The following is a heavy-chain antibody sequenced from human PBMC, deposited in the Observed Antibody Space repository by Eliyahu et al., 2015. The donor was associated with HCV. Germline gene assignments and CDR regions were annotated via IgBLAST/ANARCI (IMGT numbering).Heavy chain of an antibody. CDR1: GYTFXEYY. CDR2: VNPDNGGA. Sequence: QVQLVQFGAEVKRPGASVKVSCEASGYTFXEYYIHWMRQAPGQGLEWMGWVNPDNGGAFLAXKFKGRVTLTRDTSISTVYMELSSLRSDDTAVYYCVLNYYGSGILYNYFDYWGQGTLVTVSS. CDR3: VLNYYGSGILYNYFDY. D-gene: IGHD3-10*01. V-gene: IGHV1-2*02. J-gene: IGHJ4*02.